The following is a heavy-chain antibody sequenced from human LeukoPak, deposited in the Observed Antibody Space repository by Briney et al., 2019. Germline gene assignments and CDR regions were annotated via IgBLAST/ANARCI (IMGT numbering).Heavy chain of an antibody. D-gene: IGHD1-26*01. CDR2: IHQSGHT. Sequence: SETLSLTCGSLSGEYWSWVRQPPGKGLEWVGQIHQSGHTIYNPSLMSRVTISLDTSKNQFSLKLSSVTAADTAVYYCARVGGSYIDAFDIWGQGTMVTVSS. CDR1: SLSGEY. V-gene: IGHV4-34*01. J-gene: IGHJ3*02. CDR3: ARVGGSYIDAFDI.